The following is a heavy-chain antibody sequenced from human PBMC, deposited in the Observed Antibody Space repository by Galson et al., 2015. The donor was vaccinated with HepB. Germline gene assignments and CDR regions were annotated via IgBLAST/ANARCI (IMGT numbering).Heavy chain of an antibody. Sequence: SLRLSCAASGFTFSSYAMSWVRQAPGKGLEWVSAISGSGGSTYYADSVKGRLTISRDNSKNTLYLQMNSLRAEDTAVYYCAKVFRYSSSSGWFDPWGQGTLVTVSS. D-gene: IGHD6-6*01. CDR1: GFTFSSYA. CDR2: ISGSGGST. J-gene: IGHJ5*02. V-gene: IGHV3-23*01. CDR3: AKVFRYSSSSGWFDP.